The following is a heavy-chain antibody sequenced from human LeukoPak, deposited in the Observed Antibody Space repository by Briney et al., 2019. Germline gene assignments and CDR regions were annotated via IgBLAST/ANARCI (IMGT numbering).Heavy chain of an antibody. V-gene: IGHV3-23*01. CDR2: ISGSGGST. D-gene: IGHD6-19*01. J-gene: IGHJ4*02. CDR1: GVSIRSYY. Sequence: ETLSLTCIVSGVSIRSYYWSWIRQAPGKGLEWVSAISGSGGSTYYADSVKGRFTISRDNSKNTLYLQMNSLRAEDTAVYYCAKSIAVAFYSWGQGTLVTVSS. CDR3: AKSIAVAFYS.